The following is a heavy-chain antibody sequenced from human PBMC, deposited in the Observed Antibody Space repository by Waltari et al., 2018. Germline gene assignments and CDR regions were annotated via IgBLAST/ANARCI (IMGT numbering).Heavy chain of an antibody. Sequence: QVQLVQSGVEGKKPGASVRLSCNSSGYTFTVYYLHWIRQAPGQGPEWMGWINPNNGATKYAQKFQGRVTMTRDTSINTAYLEVTSDDTAVYYCARDRWGESHGYGYWGRGTLVTVSS. J-gene: IGHJ4*02. CDR3: ARDRWGESHGYGY. CDR1: GYTFTVYY. V-gene: IGHV1-2*02. CDR2: INPNNGAT. D-gene: IGHD7-27*01.